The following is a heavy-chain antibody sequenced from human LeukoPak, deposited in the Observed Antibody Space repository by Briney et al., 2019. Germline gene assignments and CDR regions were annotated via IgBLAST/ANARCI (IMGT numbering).Heavy chain of an antibody. V-gene: IGHV3-74*01. CDR2: INSDGSST. J-gene: IGHJ3*02. CDR1: GFTFSSHY. D-gene: IGHD3/OR15-3a*01. CDR3: TRDWTARSNAFGI. Sequence: GGSLRLSCAASGFTFSSHYMHWVRQAPGKGLVWVSRINSDGSSTNYADSVKGRFTISRGNAKNTLFLQMNSLRAEDTAVYYCTRDWTARSNAFGIWGQGTMVTVSS.